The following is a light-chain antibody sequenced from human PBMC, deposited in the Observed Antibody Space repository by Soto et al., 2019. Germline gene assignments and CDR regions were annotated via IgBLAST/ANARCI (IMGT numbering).Light chain of an antibody. Sequence: QSALTQPASVSGSPGQSITISCTGTSSDVGAYNYVSWYQQHPGKAPKLMIYEVSNRPSGVSNRFSGSKSGNTASLTVSGLQAEDEADYYCGSYTGGSFVFGTGTKVTVL. V-gene: IGLV2-14*01. CDR3: GSYTGGSFV. CDR1: SSDVGAYNY. J-gene: IGLJ1*01. CDR2: EVS.